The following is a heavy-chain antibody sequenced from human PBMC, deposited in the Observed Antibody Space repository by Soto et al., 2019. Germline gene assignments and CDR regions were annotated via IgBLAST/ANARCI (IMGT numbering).Heavy chain of an antibody. CDR3: AKDRSAGTFYYYGMDV. J-gene: IGHJ6*02. V-gene: IGHV3-9*01. CDR2: ISWNSGSI. Sequence: GGSLRLSCAASGFTFDDYAMHWVRQAPGKGLEWVSGISWNSGSIGYADSVKGRFTISRDNAKNSLYLQMNSLRAEDTALYYCAKDRSAGTFYYYGMDVWGQGTTVTVSS. CDR1: GFTFDDYA. D-gene: IGHD6-13*01.